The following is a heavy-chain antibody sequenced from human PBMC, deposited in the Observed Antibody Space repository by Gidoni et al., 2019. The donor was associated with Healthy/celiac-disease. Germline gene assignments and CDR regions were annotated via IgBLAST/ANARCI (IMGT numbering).Heavy chain of an antibody. J-gene: IGHJ4*02. CDR1: GFPFSSYG. Sequence: QVQLVESGGGVVQPGRSLRLSCAASGFPFSSYGMHWVRQAPGKGLGWVAVIWYDGSNKYYADSVKGRFTISRDNSKNTLYLQMNSLRAEDTAVYYCARGGWRKYQLLSHFDYWGQGTLVTVSS. CDR2: IWYDGSNK. V-gene: IGHV3-33*01. D-gene: IGHD2-2*01. CDR3: ARGGWRKYQLLSHFDY.